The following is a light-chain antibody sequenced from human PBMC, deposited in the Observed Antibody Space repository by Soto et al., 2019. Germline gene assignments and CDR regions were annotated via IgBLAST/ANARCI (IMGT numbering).Light chain of an antibody. Sequence: QSVLTQPPSASGSPGQSVTISCTGTSSDVGAYNYVSWYQQYPGKAPKLMIYEVTKRPSGVPDRFSGSKSDKTASLTVSGLQPEDEADYYCTSYAGSNIWVFGGGTKVTAL. V-gene: IGLV2-8*01. CDR2: EVT. CDR3: TSYAGSNIWV. CDR1: SSDVGAYNY. J-gene: IGLJ3*02.